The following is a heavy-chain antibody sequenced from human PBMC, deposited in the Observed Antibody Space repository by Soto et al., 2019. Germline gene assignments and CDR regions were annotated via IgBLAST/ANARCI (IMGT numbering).Heavy chain of an antibody. CDR2: IYWDDDK. J-gene: IGHJ4*02. CDR1: GFSLTTDAVG. D-gene: IGHD1-1*01. Sequence: QITLKESGPTLVKPTQTLTLTCTFSGFSLTTDAVGVGWIRQAPGKALEWLALIYWDDDKRYSPGQKSRLTITKDASRNQVVLTLTNMDPADTATYYCAHVYWVAAGIRYYFDYWGQGTLVTVSS. V-gene: IGHV2-5*02. CDR3: AHVYWVAAGIRYYFDY.